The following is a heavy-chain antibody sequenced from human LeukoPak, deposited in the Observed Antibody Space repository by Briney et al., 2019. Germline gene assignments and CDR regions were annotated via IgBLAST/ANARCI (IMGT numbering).Heavy chain of an antibody. V-gene: IGHV1-69*01. D-gene: IGHD2-2*01. CDR1: GGTFSSYA. Sequence: SVKVSCKASGGTFSSYAISWVRQAAGQGLEWMGGIIPIFGTANYAQKFQGRVTITADESTSTAYMELSSLRSEDTAVYYCASAYRSGTRGDYWGQGTLVTVSS. CDR3: ASAYRSGTRGDY. J-gene: IGHJ4*02. CDR2: IIPIFGTA.